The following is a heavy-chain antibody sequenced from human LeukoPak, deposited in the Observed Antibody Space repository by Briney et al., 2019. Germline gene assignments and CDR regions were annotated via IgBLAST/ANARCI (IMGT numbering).Heavy chain of an antibody. CDR1: GYTFIGYY. CDR3: ARDHPDCSADSRYS. V-gene: IGHV1-2*06. J-gene: IGHJ4*02. CDR2: INPNIGDT. Sequence: ASVKVSCKASGYTFIGYYIHWVRQAPGQGLEWMGRINPNIGDTDYAQKFQGRVTMTRDTSISTAYMELSGLTSDDTAVYYCARDHPDCSADSRYSWGQGTLVTVSS. D-gene: IGHD2-15*01.